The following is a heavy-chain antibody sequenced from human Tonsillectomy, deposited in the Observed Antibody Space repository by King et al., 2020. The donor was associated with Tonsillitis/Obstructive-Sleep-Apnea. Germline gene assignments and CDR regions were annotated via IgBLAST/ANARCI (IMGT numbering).Heavy chain of an antibody. D-gene: IGHD2-8*01. V-gene: IGHV4-59*01. CDR2: VYYSGST. J-gene: IGHJ4*02. CDR1: AVSITTYY. CDR3: ARGDGSFCPNGVCSQYYLDS. Sequence: VQLQESGPGLVKPSETLSLTCTVSAVSITTYYWSWIRQPPGKGLEWVGYVYYSGSTNYNPSLTSRVTISLDTSKNQFSLKLTSVTAADTAVYYCARGDGSFCPNGVCSQYYLDSWRQRTLVTVSS.